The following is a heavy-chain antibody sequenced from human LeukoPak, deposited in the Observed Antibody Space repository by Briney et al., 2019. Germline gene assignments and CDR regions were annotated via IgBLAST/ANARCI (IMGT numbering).Heavy chain of an antibody. CDR2: IYYSGST. V-gene: IGHV4-59*01. J-gene: IGHJ3*02. Sequence: KPSETLSLTCTVSGGSISSYYWSWIRQPPGKGLEWIGYIYYSGSTNYNPSLKSRVTISVDTSKNQFSLKLSSVTAADTAVYYCARDLGDNGGDYVAFDIWGQGTMVTVSS. CDR3: ARDLGDNGGDYVAFDI. D-gene: IGHD4-17*01. CDR1: GGSISSYY.